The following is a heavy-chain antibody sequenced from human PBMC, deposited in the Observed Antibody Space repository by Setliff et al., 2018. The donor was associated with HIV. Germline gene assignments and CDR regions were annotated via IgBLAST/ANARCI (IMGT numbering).Heavy chain of an antibody. V-gene: IGHV4-4*09. CDR3: AREIPYSYGGRGHPL. CDR1: GVSISDHY. CDR2: IYSSGTT. D-gene: IGHD3-22*01. J-gene: IGHJ4*02. Sequence: SETLSLTCFVSGVSISDHYWGWIRQPPGKGLEWIGYIYSSGTTQYNPSVESRVTMSLDTSRNQFSLTVSSVTAADTAVYYCAREIPYSYGGRGHPLWGQGTLVTVSS.